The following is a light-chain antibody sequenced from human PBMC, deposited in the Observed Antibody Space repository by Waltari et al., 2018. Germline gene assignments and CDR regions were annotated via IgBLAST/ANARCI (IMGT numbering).Light chain of an antibody. Sequence: QSVLTHPPSASAAPGQRVTISSSGRYSNIGCTVVIWYQQLPGKAPKLLIYRTDRRPSGVPVRFSGAKSDSSASLAIDGLHSEDEADYYCASWDDSLNGHWVFGGGTKVTVL. CDR3: ASWDDSLNGHWV. CDR1: YSNIGCTV. CDR2: RTD. V-gene: IGLV1-44*01. J-gene: IGLJ3*02.